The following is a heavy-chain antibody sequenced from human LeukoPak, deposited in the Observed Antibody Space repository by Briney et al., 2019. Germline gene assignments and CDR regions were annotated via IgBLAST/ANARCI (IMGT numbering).Heavy chain of an antibody. J-gene: IGHJ4*02. V-gene: IGHV1-18*01. CDR3: AREGLGELTLDC. D-gene: IGHD3-16*01. Sequence: ASVKVSCKSSGYTFTTYGITWVRQAPGQGLEWMGWISTDNCDTNYAQKLQGRVTMTTDTSTSTAYMELRSLRSDDTAVYYCAREGLGELTLDCWGQGTLVTVSS. CDR1: GYTFTTYG. CDR2: ISTDNCDT.